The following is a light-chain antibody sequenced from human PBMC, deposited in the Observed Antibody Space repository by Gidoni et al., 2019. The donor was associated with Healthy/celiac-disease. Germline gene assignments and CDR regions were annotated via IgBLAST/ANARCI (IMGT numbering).Light chain of an antibody. V-gene: IGLV2-14*01. CDR2: EVS. J-gene: IGLJ2*01. CDR3: SSYTSSSTLEV. Sequence: QSALTQPASVSGSTGQSITISCTGTSSDVGGYHYVSWYQQHPGKAPKLMIYEVSNRPSGVSNRFSGSKSGNTASLTISGLQAEDEADYYCSSYTSSSTLEVFGGGTKLTVL. CDR1: SSDVGGYHY.